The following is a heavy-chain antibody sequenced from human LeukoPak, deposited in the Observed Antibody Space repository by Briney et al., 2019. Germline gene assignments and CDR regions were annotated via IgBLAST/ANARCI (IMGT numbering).Heavy chain of an antibody. J-gene: IGHJ4*02. CDR3: ARDSGSPW. D-gene: IGHD3-22*01. V-gene: IGHV3-30-3*01. Sequence: GGSLRLSCAVSGFSFNTYWMTWVRQAPGKGLEWVAVISYDGSNKYYADSVKGRFTISRDNSKNTLYLQMNSLRAEDTAVYYCARDSGSPWWGQGTLVTVSS. CDR1: GFSFNTYW. CDR2: ISYDGSNK.